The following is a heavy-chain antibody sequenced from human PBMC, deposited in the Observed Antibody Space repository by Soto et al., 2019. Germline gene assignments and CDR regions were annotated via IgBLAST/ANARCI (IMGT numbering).Heavy chain of an antibody. CDR1: GFSLSTSGVG. D-gene: IGHD3-22*01. Sequence: QITLKESGPTLVKPTQTLTLTCTFSGFSLSTSGVGVGWIRQPPGKALEWLALIYWDDDKRYSPSLKSSLTTTKATSKNHVVLTMTHMVPVHTATYYFAHRRSTYYYDSTFDPWAQGTLVTVAS. V-gene: IGHV2-5*02. J-gene: IGHJ5*02. CDR3: AHRRSTYYYDSTFDP. CDR2: IYWDDDK.